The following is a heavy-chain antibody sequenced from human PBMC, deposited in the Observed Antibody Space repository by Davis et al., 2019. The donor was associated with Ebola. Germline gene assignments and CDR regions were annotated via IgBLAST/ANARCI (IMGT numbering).Heavy chain of an antibody. Sequence: ASVKVSCKASGGTFSSYDINWVRQATGQGLEWMGWMTPNSGITVYAQKFQGRVTMTRNTSISTAYMELSSLTSEDTAVYYCARGFGYGSETFDYWGQGTLVTVSS. D-gene: IGHD3-10*01. CDR1: GGTFSSYD. CDR2: MTPNSGIT. J-gene: IGHJ4*02. CDR3: ARGFGYGSETFDY. V-gene: IGHV1-8*02.